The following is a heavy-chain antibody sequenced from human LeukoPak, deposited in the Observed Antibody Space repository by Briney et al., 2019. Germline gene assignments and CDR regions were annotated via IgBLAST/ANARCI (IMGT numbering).Heavy chain of an antibody. CDR2: IYTSGST. Sequence: SETLSLTCTVSGGSISSGSYYWSWIRQPAGKGLEWIGRIYTSGSTNYNPYLKSRVTISVDTSKNQFSLKLSSVTAADTAVYYCARGGTGYSYGIFDYWGQGTLVTVSS. V-gene: IGHV4-61*02. D-gene: IGHD5-18*01. CDR1: GGSISSGSYY. CDR3: ARGGTGYSYGIFDY. J-gene: IGHJ4*02.